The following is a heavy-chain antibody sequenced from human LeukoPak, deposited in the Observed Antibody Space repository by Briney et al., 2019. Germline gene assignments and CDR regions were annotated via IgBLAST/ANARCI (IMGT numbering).Heavy chain of an antibody. CDR1: GGSISSYY. V-gene: IGHV4-4*07. Sequence: SETLSLTCTVSGGSISSYYWIWLRQPAGKGLEWIRRIYTSGSTNYNPSLKSRVTMSVDTSKNQFSLKLSSVTAADTAVYYCARHKRSSRTQVLYFDYWGQGTLVTVSS. CDR2: IYTSGST. J-gene: IGHJ4*02. CDR3: ARHKRSSRTQVLYFDY. D-gene: IGHD6-13*01.